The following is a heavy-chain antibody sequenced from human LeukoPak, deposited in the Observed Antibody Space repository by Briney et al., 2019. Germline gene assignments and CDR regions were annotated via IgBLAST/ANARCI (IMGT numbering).Heavy chain of an antibody. CDR1: GGSISSYY. Sequence: SETLSLTCTVSGGSISSYYWSWLRQPPGKGLEWIGYIYYSGSTNYNPSLKSRVTISVDTSKNQFSLKLSSVTAADTAVYYCARHALYSNYGFDYWGQGTLVTVSS. J-gene: IGHJ4*02. CDR2: IYYSGST. CDR3: ARHALYSNYGFDY. V-gene: IGHV4-59*08. D-gene: IGHD4-11*01.